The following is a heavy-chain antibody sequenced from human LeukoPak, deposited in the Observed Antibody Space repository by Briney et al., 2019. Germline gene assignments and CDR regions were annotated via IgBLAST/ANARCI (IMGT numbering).Heavy chain of an antibody. Sequence: ASVKVSCKASGYTFTSYYMHWVRQAPGQGLEWMGRINPNNGGTNYAQKFQGRVTMTGDTSISTAYMELSSLRSDDTAVYYCTSESGSYHGNDYWGQGTLVTVSS. D-gene: IGHD1-26*01. CDR3: TSESGSYHGNDY. CDR2: INPNNGGT. J-gene: IGHJ4*02. CDR1: GYTFTSYY. V-gene: IGHV1-2*06.